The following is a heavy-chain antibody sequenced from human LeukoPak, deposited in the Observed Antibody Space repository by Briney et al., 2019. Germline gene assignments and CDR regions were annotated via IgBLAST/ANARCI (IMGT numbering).Heavy chain of an antibody. J-gene: IGHJ4*02. D-gene: IGHD3-3*01. CDR2: ISSSSSYI. CDR3: ARERGHYDFWSGTDDYFDY. CDR1: GFTFSSYS. V-gene: IGHV3-21*01. Sequence: GGSLRLSCAASGFTFSSYSMNWVRQAPGKGLEWVSSISSSSSYIYYADSVKGRFTISRDNSKNTLYLQMNSLRAEDTAVYYCARERGHYDFWSGTDDYFDYWGQGTLVTVSS.